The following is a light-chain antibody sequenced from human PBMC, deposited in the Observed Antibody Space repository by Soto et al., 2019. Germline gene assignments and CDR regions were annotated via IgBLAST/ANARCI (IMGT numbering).Light chain of an antibody. CDR3: ASYTSSSTWV. J-gene: IGLJ3*02. V-gene: IGLV2-14*01. CDR2: EVS. CDR1: SSDVGAYNS. Sequence: QSALTQPASVSGSPGQSITISCTGTSSDVGAYNSVSWYQQYPGKAPKLVTFEVSKRPSGTSNRFSGSKSVNTAFLTISGLQAEDEADYYCASYTSSSTWVFGGGTKVTVL.